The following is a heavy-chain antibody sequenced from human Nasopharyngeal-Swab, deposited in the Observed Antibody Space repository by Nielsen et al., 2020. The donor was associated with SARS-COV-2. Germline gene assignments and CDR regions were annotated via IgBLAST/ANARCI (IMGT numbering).Heavy chain of an antibody. Sequence: GGSLRLSCAASGFTFSRYTMHWVRQAPGKGLEWVAVISYGGSNKYYADSVKGRFTTSRDISKNTLYLQMNSLRAEDTAVFYCASTPLDSSGYYYAFHNWGRGTLVTVSS. V-gene: IGHV3-30-3*01. CDR3: ASTPLDSSGYYYAFHN. CDR2: ISYGGSNK. J-gene: IGHJ4*02. CDR1: GFTFSRYT. D-gene: IGHD3-22*01.